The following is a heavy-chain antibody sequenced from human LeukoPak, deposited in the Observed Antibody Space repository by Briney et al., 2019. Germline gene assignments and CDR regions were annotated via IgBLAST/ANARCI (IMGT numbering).Heavy chain of an antibody. J-gene: IGHJ6*02. CDR3: ARLFTRAWEYRYSMDV. CDR2: IYIDGIT. V-gene: IGHV4-39*01. Sequence: SETLSLTCTVSGGSIRTDGSYWAWIRQPPGKGLEWIGSIYIDGITHYNSSLQSRLTLSIDTSKNQFSLKLTSVTAADTAVFYCARLFTRAWEYRYSMDVWGQGTAVTVSS. CDR1: GGSIRTDGSY. D-gene: IGHD1-26*01.